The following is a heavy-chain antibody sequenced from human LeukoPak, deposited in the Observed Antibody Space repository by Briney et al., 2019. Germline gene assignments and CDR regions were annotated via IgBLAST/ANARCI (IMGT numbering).Heavy chain of an antibody. Sequence: SETLSLTCAVYGGSFSGYHWSWIRQSPGKGLEWIGEINHSGSTNYNPSLKSRVTISVDTSKNQFSLKLTSVTAADTAVYYCAREGYGSGPPPNAFDIWGQGTMVTVSS. J-gene: IGHJ3*02. V-gene: IGHV4-34*01. D-gene: IGHD3-10*01. CDR2: INHSGST. CDR1: GGSFSGYH. CDR3: AREGYGSGPPPNAFDI.